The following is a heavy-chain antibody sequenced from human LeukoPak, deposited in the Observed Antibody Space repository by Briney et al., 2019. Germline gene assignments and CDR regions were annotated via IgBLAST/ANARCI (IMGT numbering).Heavy chain of an antibody. CDR2: ISSSGSTI. CDR3: ATGYYDILTGYYFDY. CDR1: GFTFSSYE. J-gene: IGHJ4*02. V-gene: IGHV3-48*03. D-gene: IGHD3-9*01. Sequence: GGSLRLSCAASGFTFSSYEMNWVRQAPGKGLEWVSYISSSGSTIYYADSVKGRFTISRDNAKNSLYLQMNSLRAEDTAVYYCATGYYDILTGYYFDYWGQGTLVTVSS.